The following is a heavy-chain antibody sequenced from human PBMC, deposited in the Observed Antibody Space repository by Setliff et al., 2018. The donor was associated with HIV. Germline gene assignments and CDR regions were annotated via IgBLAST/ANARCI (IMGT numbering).Heavy chain of an antibody. V-gene: IGHV3-30*04. CDR2: ISYDGSNK. J-gene: IGHJ4*02. CDR1: GFTFSSYV. CDR3: ARDQYYYGSGSYYLFEY. D-gene: IGHD3-10*01. Sequence: PGGSLRLSCAASGFTFSSYVMHWVRQAPGKGLEWVAVISYDGSNKYYADSVKGRFTISRDNSKNTLYLQMNSLRAEDTAVYYCARDQYYYGSGSYYLFEYRGQGTLVTVSS.